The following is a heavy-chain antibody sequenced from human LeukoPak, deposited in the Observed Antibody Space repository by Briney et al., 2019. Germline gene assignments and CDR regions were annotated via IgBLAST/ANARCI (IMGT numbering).Heavy chain of an antibody. J-gene: IGHJ1*01. CDR2: ISAYNGKT. Sequence: ASVKVSCKASGYTFTSYGISWVRQAPGQGLEWMGWISAYNGKTNYAQKLQGRVTMTTDTSTSTAYMELRSLRSDDTAVYYCASDFQIKYCSSTSCYVGEYFQHWGQGTLVTVSS. D-gene: IGHD2-2*01. V-gene: IGHV1-18*04. CDR1: GYTFTSYG. CDR3: ASDFQIKYCSSTSCYVGEYFQH.